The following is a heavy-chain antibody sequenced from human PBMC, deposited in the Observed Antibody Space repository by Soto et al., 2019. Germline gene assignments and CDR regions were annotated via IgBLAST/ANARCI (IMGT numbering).Heavy chain of an antibody. CDR3: ARQFDYDASGYYYDY. CDR1: GGTFNKYG. D-gene: IGHD3-22*01. Sequence: SVKVSCKASGGTFNKYGIDWVRQAPGQGLEWMGGIIPLFGTANYAQKFQGRVTISADEVTSTVYMELRSLRSEDTAVYYCARQFDYDASGYYYDYWGQGALVTVSS. CDR2: IIPLFGTA. V-gene: IGHV1-69*13. J-gene: IGHJ4*02.